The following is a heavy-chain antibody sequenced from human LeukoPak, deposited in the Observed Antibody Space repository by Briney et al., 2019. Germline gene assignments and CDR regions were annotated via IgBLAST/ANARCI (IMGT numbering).Heavy chain of an antibody. CDR3: ARLDFYDNTGVFDY. CDR2: INPNSGGT. V-gene: IGHV1-2*02. CDR1: GYTFTDYY. D-gene: IGHD3-22*01. J-gene: IGHJ4*02. Sequence: ASVKVSCKASGYTFTDYYIHWVRQAPGQGLEWMAWINPNSGGTNYAQRFQGRVTMTRGTSISTAYMELSGLRSDDTAVYYCARLDFYDNTGVFDYWGQGTLVTVSS.